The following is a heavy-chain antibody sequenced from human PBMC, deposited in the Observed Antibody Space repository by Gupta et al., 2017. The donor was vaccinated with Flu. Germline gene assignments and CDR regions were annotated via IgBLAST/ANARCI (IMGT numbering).Heavy chain of an antibody. CDR3: ARDFYDTFGHVH. Sequence: HVQLMQPGAEVKKPGASVRVSCKASGYSFTDYYVHWVRQAPGQAFEWMGWVNPNSGSTDYAQRFRGRVTLTRDTSISTVYMELRGLTSDDTAMYYCARDFYDTFGHVHCGQGTLVTVSS. J-gene: IGHJ4*02. V-gene: IGHV1-2*02. D-gene: IGHD3-16*01. CDR1: GYSFTDYY. CDR2: VNPNSGST.